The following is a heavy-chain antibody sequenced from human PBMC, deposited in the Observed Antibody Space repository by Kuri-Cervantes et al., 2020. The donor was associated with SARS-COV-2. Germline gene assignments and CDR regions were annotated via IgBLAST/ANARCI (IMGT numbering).Heavy chain of an antibody. J-gene: IGHJ6*02. CDR3: AREARNIVWDYYYGMDV. Sequence: GGSLRLSCAASGFTFSSYSMNWVRQAPRKGLEWVSSISSSSSYIYYADSVKGRFTISRDNAKNSLYLQMNSLRAEDTAVYYCAREARNIVWDYYYGMDVWGQGTTVTVSS. V-gene: IGHV3-21*01. CDR2: ISSSSSYI. CDR1: GFTFSSYS. D-gene: IGHD5-12*01.